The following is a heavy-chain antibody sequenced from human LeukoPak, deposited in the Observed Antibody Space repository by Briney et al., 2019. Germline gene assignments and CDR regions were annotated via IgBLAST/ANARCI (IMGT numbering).Heavy chain of an antibody. CDR1: GFTFSSYS. CDR2: ISSSSTI. J-gene: IGHJ6*03. D-gene: IGHD3-3*01. CDR3: ATTYDFWSPAYMDV. V-gene: IGHV3-48*01. Sequence: GGSLRLSCAASGFTFSSYSMNWVRQAPGKGLEWVSYISSSSTIYYADSVKGRFTISRDNAKNSLYLQMNSLRAEDTAVYYCATTYDFWSPAYMDVWGKGTTVTVSS.